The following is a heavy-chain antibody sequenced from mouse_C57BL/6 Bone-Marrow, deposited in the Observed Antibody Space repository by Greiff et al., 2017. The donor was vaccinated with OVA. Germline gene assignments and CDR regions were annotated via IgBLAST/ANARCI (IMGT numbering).Heavy chain of an antibody. J-gene: IGHJ3*01. Sequence: EVMLVESGGGLVKPGGSLKLSCAASGFTFSSYAMSWVRQTPEKRLEWVATISDGGSYTYYPDNVKGRFTISRDNAKNNLYLQMSHLKSEDTAMYYCAREGTHYDYEFAYWGQGTLVTVSA. CDR2: ISDGGSYT. D-gene: IGHD2-4*01. CDR3: AREGTHYDYEFAY. V-gene: IGHV5-4*01. CDR1: GFTFSSYA.